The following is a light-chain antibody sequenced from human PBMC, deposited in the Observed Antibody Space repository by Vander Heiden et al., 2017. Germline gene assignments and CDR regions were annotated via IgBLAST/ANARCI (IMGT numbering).Light chain of an antibody. V-gene: IGKV1-13*02. J-gene: IGKJ5*01. Sequence: AIQLTQSPSSLSASVGDRDNITCRASQGSSSALAWYQQKPGKAPTLLIYDASSLESRVPSRISGSGSWTDFTLTISSLQPEDFATYYCRQCNSDPQMTFGQGTRLEMK. CDR2: DAS. CDR3: RQCNSDPQMT. CDR1: QGSSSA.